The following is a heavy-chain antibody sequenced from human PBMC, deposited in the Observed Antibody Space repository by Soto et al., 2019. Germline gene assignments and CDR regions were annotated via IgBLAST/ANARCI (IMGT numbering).Heavy chain of an antibody. V-gene: IGHV3-30-3*01. CDR2: ISYDGSNK. J-gene: IGHJ4*02. CDR1: GFTFSSYA. Sequence: QVQLVESGGGVVQPGRSLRLSCAASGFTFSSYAMHWVRQATGKGLEWVAVISYDGSNKYYADSVKGRFTISRDNSKNTLYLQMNSLRAEDTAVYYCARGFEYSSSSDWGQGTLVTVSS. D-gene: IGHD6-6*01. CDR3: ARGFEYSSSSD.